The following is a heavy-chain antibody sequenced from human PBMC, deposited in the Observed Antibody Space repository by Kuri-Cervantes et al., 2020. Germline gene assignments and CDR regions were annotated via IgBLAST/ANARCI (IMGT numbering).Heavy chain of an antibody. CDR3: ARGRYDSSGYYYRGHFDY. CDR1: GGSISSHY. V-gene: IGHV4-59*11. J-gene: IGHJ4*02. Sequence: SETLSLTCTVSGGSISSHYWSWIRQPPGEGLEWIGYIYYSGSTNYNPSLKSRVTISVDTSKNQFSLKLSSVTAADTAVYYCARGRYDSSGYYYRGHFDYWGQGTLVPSPQ. CDR2: IYYSGST. D-gene: IGHD3-22*01.